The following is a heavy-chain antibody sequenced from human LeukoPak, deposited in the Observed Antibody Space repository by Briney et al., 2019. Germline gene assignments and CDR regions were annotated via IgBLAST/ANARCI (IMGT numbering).Heavy chain of an antibody. CDR1: GYSFTSYW. J-gene: IGHJ4*02. Sequence: GESLKISCKGSGYSFTSYWIGWVRQMPGKGLEWMGIIYPGDSDTRYSPSFQGQVTISADKSISTAYLQWSSLKASDTAMYYCARRRIVVVTATHQVDYFDYWGQGTLVTVSS. V-gene: IGHV5-51*01. CDR2: IYPGDSDT. D-gene: IGHD2-21*02. CDR3: ARRRIVVVTATHQVDYFDY.